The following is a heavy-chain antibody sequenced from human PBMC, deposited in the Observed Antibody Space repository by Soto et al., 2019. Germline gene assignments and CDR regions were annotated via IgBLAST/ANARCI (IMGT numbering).Heavy chain of an antibody. V-gene: IGHV3-23*01. CDR3: ADLSRYCTSSNCD. Sequence: DVRLLESGGGLVQPGGSLRPSCAASGFTFSSYSMSWVRQAPGKGLEWVSTIGTSASTYYGDSVRGRFTISRDNSRNTPYLQMNSLRAEDTAVYYCADLSRYCTSSNCDWGQGSMVTVSS. CDR1: GFTFSSYS. J-gene: IGHJ4*02. D-gene: IGHD2-2*01. CDR2: IGTSAST.